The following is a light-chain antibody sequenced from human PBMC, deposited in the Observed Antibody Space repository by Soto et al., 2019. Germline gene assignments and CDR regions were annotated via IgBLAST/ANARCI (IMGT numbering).Light chain of an antibody. Sequence: DIQMTQSPSTLSASVGYRVTITCRASQSISTWLAWYQQKPGKAPKLLIYKASSLEGGVPSRFSGSGSGTEFNITVSSLQPDDFATYYCQQYNTYPLTFGGGTKVDIK. CDR3: QQYNTYPLT. J-gene: IGKJ4*01. CDR1: QSISTW. CDR2: KAS. V-gene: IGKV1-5*03.